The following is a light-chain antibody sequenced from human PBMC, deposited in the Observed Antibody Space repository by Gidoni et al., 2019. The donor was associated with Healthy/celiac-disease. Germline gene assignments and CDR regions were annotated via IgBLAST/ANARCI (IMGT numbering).Light chain of an antibody. CDR2: SNN. CDR3: AAWDDSLNGVV. V-gene: IGLV1-44*01. J-gene: IGLJ2*01. CDR1: SSNIGSNT. Sequence: QSVLTQPPSASGTPAQRVTIPCSGSSSNIGSNTVNWYQQLPGTAPKLLIYSNNQRPSRVPDRCSGSKSGTSASLAISGLQSEDEADYYCAAWDDSLNGVVFGGGTKLTVL.